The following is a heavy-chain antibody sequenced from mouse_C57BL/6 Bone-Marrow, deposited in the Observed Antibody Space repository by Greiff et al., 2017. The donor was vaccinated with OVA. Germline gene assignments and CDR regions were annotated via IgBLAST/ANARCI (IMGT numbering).Heavy chain of an antibody. Sequence: QVQLQQPGAELVKPGASVKLSCKASGYTFTSYWMHWVKQRPGRGLEWIGRIDPNSGGTKYNEKFKCKATLTVVKPSSTAYLQLSSLTSEDSAVYYCARVYYGSSYYYAMDYWGQGTSVTVSS. D-gene: IGHD1-1*01. CDR1: GYTFTSYW. CDR3: ARVYYGSSYYYAMDY. CDR2: IDPNSGGT. V-gene: IGHV1-72*01. J-gene: IGHJ4*01.